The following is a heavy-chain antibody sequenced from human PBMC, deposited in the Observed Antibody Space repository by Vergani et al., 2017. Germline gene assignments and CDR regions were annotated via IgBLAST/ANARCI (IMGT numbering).Heavy chain of an antibody. CDR3: ARDLRLLYNRFDP. Sequence: QVQLVESGGGVVQPGRSLRLSCAESGFTFNQYGMHWVRQARGKGLEWVAVTWYDGNNKQYADSVKGRFTISRDNSKSTMYLQMNSLRDEDTGVYYCARDLRLLYNRFDPWGQGTLVTVSS. V-gene: IGHV3-33*01. J-gene: IGHJ5*02. CDR1: GFTFNQYG. D-gene: IGHD1-14*01. CDR2: TWYDGNNK.